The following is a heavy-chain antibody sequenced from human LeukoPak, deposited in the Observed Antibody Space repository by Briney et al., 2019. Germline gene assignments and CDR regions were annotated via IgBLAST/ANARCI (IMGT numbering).Heavy chain of an antibody. D-gene: IGHD1-26*01. CDR3: ARGVRGSQKLDY. CDR2: SGAYIGNT. V-gene: IGHV1-18*01. J-gene: IGHJ4*02. Sequence: ASVKVSCKACGYVFSSFGVCWVRQAPGQGLEWMGWSGAYIGNTNYAQKFQGRLTMTTDASMSIAYMELRSLRSDDTAVYYCARGVRGSQKLDYWGQGTLVTVS. CDR1: GYVFSSFG.